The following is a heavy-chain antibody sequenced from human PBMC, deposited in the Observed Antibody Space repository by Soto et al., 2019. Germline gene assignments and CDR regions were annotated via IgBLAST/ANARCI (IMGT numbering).Heavy chain of an antibody. CDR3: ARVLRYFDWLAPYFDY. CDR2: IYYSGST. CDR1: GGSISSGDYY. V-gene: IGHV4-30-4*01. D-gene: IGHD3-9*01. J-gene: IGHJ4*02. Sequence: KAXATLSLTCTVSGGSISSGDYYWRWIRQPPGKGLEWIGYIYYSGSTYYNPSLKSRVTISVDTSKNQFSLKLSSVTAADTAVYYCARVLRYFDWLAPYFDYWGQGTLVTVSS.